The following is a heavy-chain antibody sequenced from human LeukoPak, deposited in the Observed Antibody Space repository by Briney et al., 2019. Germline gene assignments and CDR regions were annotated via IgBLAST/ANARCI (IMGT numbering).Heavy chain of an antibody. D-gene: IGHD6-19*01. Sequence: WASVKVSCKASGYTFTGYYMHWVRQAPGQGLEWMGWINPNSGDTNYAQKFQGRVTMTRDTSISTAYMELSSLTSDDTAVYYRATDRAVADLTDFWGQGTLVTVSS. CDR3: ATDRAVADLTDF. J-gene: IGHJ4*02. V-gene: IGHV1-2*02. CDR1: GYTFTGYY. CDR2: INPNSGDT.